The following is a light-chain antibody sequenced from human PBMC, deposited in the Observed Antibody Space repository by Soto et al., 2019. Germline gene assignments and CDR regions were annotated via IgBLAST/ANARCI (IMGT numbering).Light chain of an antibody. CDR1: SSDVGGYNY. J-gene: IGLJ1*01. V-gene: IGLV2-11*01. CDR3: NSYVAGSNV. Sequence: QSALTQPRSVSGSPGQSVTISCTGTSSDVGGYNYVSWYQQHPGKAPKLMIYDVNKRPSGVPDRFSGSKSGNTASLTISGLQTEDEADYYCNSYVAGSNVFGTGTKLTVL. CDR2: DVN.